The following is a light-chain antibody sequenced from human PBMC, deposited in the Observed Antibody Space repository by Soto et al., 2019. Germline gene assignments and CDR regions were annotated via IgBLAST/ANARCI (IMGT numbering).Light chain of an antibody. CDR3: QKYNSAPRT. CDR2: AAS. CDR1: QGISSY. V-gene: IGKV1-27*01. Sequence: IQLTQSPPSLSASVGDRVTITCRASQGISSYLAWYQQKPGKVPKLLIYAASTLQSGVPSRFSGSGSGTDFTLTISSLQPEDVATYYCQKYNSAPRTFGGGTKVDIK. J-gene: IGKJ4*01.